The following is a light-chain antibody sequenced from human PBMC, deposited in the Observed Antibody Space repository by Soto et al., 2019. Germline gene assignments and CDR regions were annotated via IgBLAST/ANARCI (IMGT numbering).Light chain of an antibody. CDR2: GNS. CDR1: RSNIGAGYD. CDR3: QSYDSGLSGYV. V-gene: IGLV1-40*01. J-gene: IGLJ1*01. Sequence: QSVLTQPPSVSGAPGQRVTISCTGSRSNIGAGYDVHWYQQLPGTAPKLLIYGNSNRPSGVPDRISGSKSGTSASLAITGLQAEDEADYYCQSYDSGLSGYVLGSGTKVTV.